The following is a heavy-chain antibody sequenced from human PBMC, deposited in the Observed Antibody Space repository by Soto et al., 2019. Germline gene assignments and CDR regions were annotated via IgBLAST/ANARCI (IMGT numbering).Heavy chain of an antibody. CDR2: ISTYNGNT. CDR1: GYTFTDLC. CDR3: AREYCSSTSCYGVDY. J-gene: IGHJ4*02. Sequence: GASVKVSCKASGYTFTDLCISWVRQAPGQGLEWMAWISTYNGNTNYAQKFQGRVTMTTDTSTSTAYMELRGLRSDDTAVYYCAREYCSSTSCYGVDYWGQGTLVTVSS. D-gene: IGHD2-2*01. V-gene: IGHV1-18*01.